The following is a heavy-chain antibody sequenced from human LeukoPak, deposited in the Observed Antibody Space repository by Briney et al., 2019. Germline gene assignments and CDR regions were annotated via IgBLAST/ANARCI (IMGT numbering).Heavy chain of an antibody. D-gene: IGHD2-2*01. J-gene: IGHJ4*02. CDR1: EFNVSSFT. CDR3: ARDFSIERKVVPAAMVPGFFDY. Sequence: GGSLRLSCAASEFNVSSFTMNWVRQAPGRGLEWVSSISGSGSYTFYADSVKGRFTVSRDNAKKSLYLQMNSLRAEDTAVYYCARDFSIERKVVPAAMVPGFFDYWGQGTLVTVSS. CDR2: ISGSGSYT. V-gene: IGHV3-21*01.